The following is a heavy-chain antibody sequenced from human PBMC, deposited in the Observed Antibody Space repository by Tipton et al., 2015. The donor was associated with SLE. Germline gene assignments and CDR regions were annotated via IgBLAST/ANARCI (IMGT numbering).Heavy chain of an antibody. CDR2: INHSGST. CDR1: GGSFSGYY. J-gene: IGHJ4*02. Sequence: TLSLTCAVYGGSFSGYYWSWIRQPPGKGLEWIGEINHSGSTNYNPSLKSRVTISVDTSKNQFSLKLSSVTAADTAVYYCARGPSRRIAASCFDYWGQGTLVAVSS. D-gene: IGHD6-13*01. CDR3: ARGPSRRIAASCFDY. V-gene: IGHV4-34*01.